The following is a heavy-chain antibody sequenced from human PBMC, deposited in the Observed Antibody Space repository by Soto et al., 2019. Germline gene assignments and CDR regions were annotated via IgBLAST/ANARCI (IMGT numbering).Heavy chain of an antibody. CDR2: IYYSGST. V-gene: IGHV4-31*03. CDR3: GRDTSTVAGPLGY. CDR1: GGSISGGGYY. Sequence: QVQLQESGPGLVKPSQTLSLTCTVSGGSISGGGYYWSWIRQHPGKGLEWIGYIYYSGSTFHNPSLRSRVTISVDTSKNQFSLKLTSVTAADTAVYYCGRDTSTVAGPLGYWGQGTLVTVSS. D-gene: IGHD6-19*01. J-gene: IGHJ4*02.